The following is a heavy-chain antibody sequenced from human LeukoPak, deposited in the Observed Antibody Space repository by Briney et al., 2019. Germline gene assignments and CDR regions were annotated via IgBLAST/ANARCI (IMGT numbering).Heavy chain of an antibody. J-gene: IGHJ4*02. D-gene: IGHD3-10*01. Sequence: GESLKISCKGSGYSFTSYWIGWVRQMPGKGLEWMGIIYPGDSDTRYSPSFQGQVTISADKSISTAYLQWSSLKASDTTMYYCAGHYYGSGSYYPYWGQGTLVTVSS. CDR1: GYSFTSYW. CDR3: AGHYYGSGSYYPY. CDR2: IYPGDSDT. V-gene: IGHV5-51*01.